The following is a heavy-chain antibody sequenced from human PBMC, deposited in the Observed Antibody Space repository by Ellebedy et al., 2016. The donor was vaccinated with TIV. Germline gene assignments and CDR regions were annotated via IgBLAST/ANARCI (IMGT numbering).Heavy chain of an antibody. J-gene: IGHJ6*02. CDR3: KREQVDGNTYHHYGMDV. CDR1: WASVSSNNAA. V-gene: IGHV6-1*01. Sequence: SQTLSLTCVIPWASVSSNNAAWNWIRQSPSRGLEWLGRTYYRSRWYNDYAVSVKSRTTINPDTSKNQFSLHLKSVSPEETAVYYCKREQVDGNTYHHYGMDVWGQGTTVTVSS. CDR2: TYYRSRWYN. D-gene: IGHD1-7*01.